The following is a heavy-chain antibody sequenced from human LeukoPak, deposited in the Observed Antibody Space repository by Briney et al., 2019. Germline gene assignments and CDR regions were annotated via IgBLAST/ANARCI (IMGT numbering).Heavy chain of an antibody. D-gene: IGHD6-6*01. Sequence: GGSLRLSCAASGFTFSDYSMNWVRQAPGKGLEWISYIGIDSGNTNYADSVKGRFTISGDKAKNSLYLQMNSLRVEDTAVYYCARDLLDSSSPWGYWGQGTLVTVSS. CDR2: IGIDSGNT. CDR3: ARDLLDSSSPWGY. V-gene: IGHV3-48*01. J-gene: IGHJ4*02. CDR1: GFTFSDYS.